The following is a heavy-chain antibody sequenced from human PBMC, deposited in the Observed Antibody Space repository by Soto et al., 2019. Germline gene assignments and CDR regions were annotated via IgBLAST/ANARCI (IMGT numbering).Heavy chain of an antibody. Sequence: GGSLRLSCAASGFTFSSYIMNWVRQAPGKGLEWVSYISSSSSTIYYADSVKGRFTISRDNAKNSLYLQMNSLRDEDTAVYYCARGVSRYFTNYYYGMDVWGQGTTVTVS. CDR3: ARGVSRYFTNYYYGMDV. CDR2: ISSSSSTI. V-gene: IGHV3-48*02. D-gene: IGHD3-9*01. CDR1: GFTFSSYI. J-gene: IGHJ6*02.